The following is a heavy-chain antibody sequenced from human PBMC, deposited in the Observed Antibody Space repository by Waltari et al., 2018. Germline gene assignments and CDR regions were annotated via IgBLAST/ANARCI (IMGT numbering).Heavy chain of an antibody. CDR1: GFTFSNAW. D-gene: IGHD1-26*01. J-gene: IGHJ4*02. CDR3: TTERLIIGGEPDY. CDR2: IKSKTDGGTT. Sequence: EVQLVESGGGLVKPGGSLRLSCAASGFTFSNAWMSWVRQAPGKGLEWVGRIKSKTDGGTTDYAAPVKGRFTISRDDSKNTLYLQMNSLKTEDTAVYYCTTERLIIGGEPDYWGQGTLVTVSS. V-gene: IGHV3-15*01.